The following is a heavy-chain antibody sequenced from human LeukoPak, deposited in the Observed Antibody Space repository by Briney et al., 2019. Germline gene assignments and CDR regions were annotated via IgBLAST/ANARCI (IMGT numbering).Heavy chain of an antibody. CDR2: IYPGDSHT. CDR3: ARLRFLEWLPSHY. D-gene: IGHD3-3*01. Sequence: GESLKISCKGSGYTFTTYWIVWVRQMPGKGLEWMGIIYPGDSHTTYSPSFQGQVTISADKSISAAYLRWSSLKASDTAMYYCARLRFLEWLPSHYWGQGTLVTVSS. J-gene: IGHJ4*02. V-gene: IGHV5-51*01. CDR1: GYTFTTYW.